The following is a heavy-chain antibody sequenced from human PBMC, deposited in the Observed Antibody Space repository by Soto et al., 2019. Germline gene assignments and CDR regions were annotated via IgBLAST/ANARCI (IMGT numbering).Heavy chain of an antibody. J-gene: IGHJ6*02. CDR1: GGSISSGGYY. V-gene: IGHV4-31*03. D-gene: IGHD3-10*01. CDR2: IYYGGSS. CDR3: ARDRSHVGSDYYYGMDV. Sequence: PSETLSLTCTVPGGSISSGGYYWSWIRQQPGKGLEWIGYIYYGGSSYYNPSLKSRVTISVDTSKNQFSLKLSSVTAADTAVYYCARDRSHVGSDYYYGMDVWGQGTTVTVSS.